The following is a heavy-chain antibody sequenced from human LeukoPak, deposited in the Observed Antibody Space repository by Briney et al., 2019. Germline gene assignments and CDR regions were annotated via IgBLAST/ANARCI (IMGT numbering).Heavy chain of an antibody. CDR1: GFTFSSYE. Sequence: GGSLRLSCAASGFTFSSYEMNWVRQAPGKGLEWVSAISGSGGSTYYADSVKGRFTISRDNSKNTLYLQMNSLRAEDTAVYYCAKGDYYDSSGGYYYYYMDVWGKGTTVTVSS. CDR2: ISGSGGST. V-gene: IGHV3-23*01. CDR3: AKGDYYDSSGGYYYYYMDV. D-gene: IGHD3-22*01. J-gene: IGHJ6*03.